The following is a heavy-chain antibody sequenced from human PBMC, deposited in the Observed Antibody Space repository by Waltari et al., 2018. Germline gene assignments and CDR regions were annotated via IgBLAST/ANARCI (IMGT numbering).Heavy chain of an antibody. CDR3: ARVTSSLYYYYYMDV. CDR2: INHSGST. CDR1: GGSFSGYY. V-gene: IGHV4-34*01. Sequence: QVQLQQWGAGLLKPSETLSLTCAVYGGSFSGYYWSWIRQPPGKGLEWIGEINHSGSTNYNPSLKSRVTISVDTSKNQFSLKLSSVTAADTAVYYCARVTSSLYYYYYMDVWGKGTTVTVSS. J-gene: IGHJ6*03. D-gene: IGHD6-13*01.